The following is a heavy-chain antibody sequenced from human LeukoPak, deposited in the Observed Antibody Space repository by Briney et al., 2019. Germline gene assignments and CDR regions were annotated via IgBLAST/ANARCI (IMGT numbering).Heavy chain of an antibody. V-gene: IGHV3-20*04. J-gene: IGHJ6*03. CDR3: ARVPYVIAAAGTIGGDYYYMDV. Sequence: PGGSLRLSCAASGFTFDDYGMSWVRHAPGKGLEWVSGINWNGGSTGYADSVKGRFTISRDNAKNSLYLQMNSLRAEDTALYYCARVPYVIAAAGTIGGDYYYMDVWGKGTTVTVSS. CDR2: INWNGGST. CDR1: GFTFDDYG. D-gene: IGHD6-13*01.